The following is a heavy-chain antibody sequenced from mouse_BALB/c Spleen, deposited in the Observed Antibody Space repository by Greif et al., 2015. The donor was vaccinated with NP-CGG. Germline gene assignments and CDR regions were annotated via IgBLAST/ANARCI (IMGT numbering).Heavy chain of an antibody. CDR3: ARCPCGNYLHYYAMDY. D-gene: IGHD2-1*01. Sequence: VQLQQSGAELARPGASVKMSCKASGYTFTSYTMHWVKQRPGQGLEWIGYINPSSGYTNYNQKFKDKATLTADESSSTAYMQLSSLTSEDSAVYYCARCPCGNYLHYYAMDYWGQGTSVTVSS. V-gene: IGHV1-4*01. CDR2: INPSSGYT. J-gene: IGHJ4*01. CDR1: GYTFTSYT.